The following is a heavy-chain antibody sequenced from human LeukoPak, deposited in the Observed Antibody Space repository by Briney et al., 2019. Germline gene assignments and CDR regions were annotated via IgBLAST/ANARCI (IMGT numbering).Heavy chain of an antibody. CDR1: GYTFTSYD. CDR2: MNPNSGNT. D-gene: IGHD6-13*01. Sequence: EASVKVSCKASGYTFTSYDINWVRQATGQGLEWMGWMNPNSGNTGYAQKFQGRVTMTRNTSISTAYMELSSLRSDDTAVYYCARDATFYSSSWFNYYYYYMDVWGKGTTVTVSS. J-gene: IGHJ6*03. CDR3: ARDATFYSSSWFNYYYYYMDV. V-gene: IGHV1-8*01.